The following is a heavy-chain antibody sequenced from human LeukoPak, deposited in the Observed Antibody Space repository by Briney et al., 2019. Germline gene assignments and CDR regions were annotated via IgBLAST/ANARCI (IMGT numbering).Heavy chain of an antibody. D-gene: IGHD2-15*01. CDR1: GFTVSSNY. J-gene: IGHJ4*02. V-gene: IGHV3-53*05. CDR2: IYSGGST. Sequence: GGSLRLSCAASGFTVSSNYMSWVRQAPGKGLEWVSVIYSGGSTYYADSVKGRFTISRDNSKNTLYLQMGSLRAEDMGVYYCAREGRYCSGGSCYSPPANWGQGTLVTVSP. CDR3: AREGRYCSGGSCYSPPAN.